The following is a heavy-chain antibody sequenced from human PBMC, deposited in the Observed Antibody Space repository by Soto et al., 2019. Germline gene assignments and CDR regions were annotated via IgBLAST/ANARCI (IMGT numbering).Heavy chain of an antibody. V-gene: IGHV1-69*13. CDR2: IIPIFGTA. J-gene: IGHJ6*02. CDR3: ARGRGRVTYGMDV. D-gene: IGHD4-4*01. Sequence: SVKVSCKASGGTCSMYAISCVRQSPGQGLEWMGGIIPIFGTANYAQKFQGRVTITADESTSTAYMELSSLRSEDTAVYYCARGRGRVTYGMDVWGQGTTVTVSS. CDR1: GGTCSMYA.